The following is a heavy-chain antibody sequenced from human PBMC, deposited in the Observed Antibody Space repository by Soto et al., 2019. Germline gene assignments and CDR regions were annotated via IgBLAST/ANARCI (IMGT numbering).Heavy chain of an antibody. CDR1: GFTFSSYS. V-gene: IGHV3-48*04. CDR2: ISSSSTI. CDR3: ARGQLTEDAFDI. J-gene: IGHJ3*02. D-gene: IGHD5-18*01. Sequence: GGSLRLSCAASGFTFSSYSMNWVRQAPGKGLEWVSYISSSSTIYYADSVKGRFTISRDNAKNSLYLQMNSLRAEDTAVYYCARGQLTEDAFDIWGQGTMVTVSS.